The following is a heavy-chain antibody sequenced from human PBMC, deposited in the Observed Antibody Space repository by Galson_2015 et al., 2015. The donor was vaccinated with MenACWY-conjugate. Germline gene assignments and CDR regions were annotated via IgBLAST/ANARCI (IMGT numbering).Heavy chain of an antibody. Sequence: SETLSLTCTVSGGSISSSDFYWDWIRQSPGEGLEWIGSIFYSGISNYNPSLKSRVSISVDTSKNEFSLRLSAVTAADTAEYYCARATWSYFDNGGYPNWFDTWGRGTLVIVSS. V-gene: IGHV4-39*07. J-gene: IGHJ5*02. CDR2: IFYSGIS. D-gene: IGHD3-22*01. CDR1: GGSISSSDFY. CDR3: ARATWSYFDNGGYPNWFDT.